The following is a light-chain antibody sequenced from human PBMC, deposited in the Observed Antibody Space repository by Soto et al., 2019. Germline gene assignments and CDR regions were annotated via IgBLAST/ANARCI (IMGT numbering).Light chain of an antibody. J-gene: IGLJ1*01. CDR2: EVT. Sequence: QSVLTQPPSASGSPGQSVTISCTGTTSDIGAYNYVSWYQQRPGKAPKLIIYEVTRRPSGVPDRIFGSKSYTTASLTVSGLQAEDEADYYCSSFAGTNSFVFGTRTKLTVL. V-gene: IGLV2-8*01. CDR3: SSFAGTNSFV. CDR1: TSDIGAYNY.